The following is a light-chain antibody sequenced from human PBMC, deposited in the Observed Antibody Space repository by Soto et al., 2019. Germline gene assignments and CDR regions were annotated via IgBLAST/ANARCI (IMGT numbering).Light chain of an antibody. J-gene: IGKJ2*01. CDR3: QQYYSTPPA. Sequence: DIVMTQSPDSLAVSQGERGTINCKSSQSVLYSSNDKNYLAWYQQKPGQPPKLLIFWASTRDSGVPDRFSGSGSGTDFTLTISSLQAEDVAVYYCQQYYSTPPAFGQGTKLEIK. CDR2: WAS. CDR1: QSVLYSSNDKNY. V-gene: IGKV4-1*01.